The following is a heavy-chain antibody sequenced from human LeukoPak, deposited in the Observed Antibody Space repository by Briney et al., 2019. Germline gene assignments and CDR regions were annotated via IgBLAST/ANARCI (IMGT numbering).Heavy chain of an antibody. V-gene: IGHV3-23*01. J-gene: IGHJ4*02. D-gene: IGHD2-21*01. CDR2: ISVSGNT. CDR1: GFTLSSYA. CDR3: AKAPVTTCSGAYCYPFDY. Sequence: GGSLRLSCAASGFTLSSYAMSWVRQAPGKGLEWVSAISVSGNTYHADYVKGRFTISRDSSKNTLYLQMNRLRAEDAAVYYCAKAPVTTCSGAYCYPFDYWGQGTLVTVSS.